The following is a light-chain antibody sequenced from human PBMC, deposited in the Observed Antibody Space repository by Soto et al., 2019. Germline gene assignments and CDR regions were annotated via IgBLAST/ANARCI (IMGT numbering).Light chain of an antibody. CDR1: QSVSSF. CDR2: GAS. V-gene: IGKV3-11*01. CDR3: QQRSNWPPWT. J-gene: IGKJ1*01. Sequence: DIVFTESPATLSLCPGERATLTCRASQSVSSFLAWYQQKPGQAPRLLIYGASIRATGIPARFSGSGSGTDFTLTISSLEPEDFAVYYCQQRSNWPPWTFGQGTKVDI.